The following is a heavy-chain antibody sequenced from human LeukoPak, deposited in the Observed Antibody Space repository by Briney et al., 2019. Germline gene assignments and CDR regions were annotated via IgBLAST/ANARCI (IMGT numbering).Heavy chain of an antibody. Sequence: SETLSLTCAVYGGFFSGYYWRWVRQPPGKGLGWIGEINHSGSPNYNPSLKSQVTISVATSKNKFSLKLSSVTGADTAVYYCARGRITIFGVVSFGAFDIWGQGTMVTVSS. V-gene: IGHV4-34*01. CDR2: INHSGSP. D-gene: IGHD3-3*01. J-gene: IGHJ3*02. CDR3: ARGRITIFGVVSFGAFDI. CDR1: GGFFSGYY.